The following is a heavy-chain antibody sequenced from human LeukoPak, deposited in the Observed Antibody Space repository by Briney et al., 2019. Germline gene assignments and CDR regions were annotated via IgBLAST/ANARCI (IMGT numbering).Heavy chain of an antibody. D-gene: IGHD3-22*01. CDR2: ISESGSGT. CDR1: GLTFSRYA. J-gene: IGHJ4*02. CDR3: AKESHSAQIVVVIDY. Sequence: AGGSLRLSCAVSGLTFSRYAMSWVRQAPGKGLEWVSAISESGSGTYYADSVKGRFTISRDNSKNTLYLQMNSLRAEDTAVYYCAKESHSAQIVVVIDYWGQGTLVTVSS. V-gene: IGHV3-23*01.